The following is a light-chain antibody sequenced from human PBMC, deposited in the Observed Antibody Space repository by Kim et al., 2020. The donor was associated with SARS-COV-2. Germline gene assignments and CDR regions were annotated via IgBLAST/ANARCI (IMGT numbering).Light chain of an antibody. CDR1: HSVSDY. V-gene: IGKV3-11*01. CDR3: QQRSNWPLT. Sequence: EIVLTQSPATLSLSPGERAALSCRASHSVSDYLAWYQQRPGQAPRLLIYDASNRATGIPARFSASGSGTDFTLTISRLEPEDFAVYYCQQRSNWPLTFGGGTKVDIK. J-gene: IGKJ4*01. CDR2: DAS.